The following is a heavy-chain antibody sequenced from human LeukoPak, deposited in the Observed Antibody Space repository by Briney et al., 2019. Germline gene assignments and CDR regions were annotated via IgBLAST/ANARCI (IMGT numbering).Heavy chain of an antibody. Sequence: GGSLRLSCAASGFTFDDYGMSWGRQAPGKGLEWVSGINWNGGSTGYADSVTGRFTISRDNAKNSLYLQMNSLRAEDTALYYCASLGYCSGGSCSNFGYWGQGTLVTVSS. CDR3: ASLGYCSGGSCSNFGY. V-gene: IGHV3-20*04. CDR2: INWNGGST. CDR1: GFTFDDYG. J-gene: IGHJ4*02. D-gene: IGHD2-15*01.